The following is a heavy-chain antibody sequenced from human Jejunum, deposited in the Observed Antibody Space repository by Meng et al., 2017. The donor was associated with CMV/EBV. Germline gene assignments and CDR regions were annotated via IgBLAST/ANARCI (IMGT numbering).Heavy chain of an antibody. J-gene: IGHJ3*02. V-gene: IGHV2-5*02. CDR3: ARTMITFGGVSRLDAFDM. CDR2: NDWDNDD. CDR1: GFSLRTSGVG. D-gene: IGHD3-16*01. Sequence: QITLKESGPALVKPTETLTMTCTFSGFSLRTSGVGVPWIRQSPGNALEWLAVNDWDNDDRYSPSLRTRLTITKDISKNQVVLTMTNMDPVDTATYSCARTMITFGGVSRLDAFDMWGQGTMVTVSS.